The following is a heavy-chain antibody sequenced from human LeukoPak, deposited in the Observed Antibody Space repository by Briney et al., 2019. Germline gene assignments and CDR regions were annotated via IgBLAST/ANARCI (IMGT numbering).Heavy chain of an antibody. D-gene: IGHD2/OR15-2a*01. V-gene: IGHV3-33*01. CDR1: GFTLSIYD. CDR2: IWYDGSNK. CDR3: ARNILFAFDI. J-gene: IGHJ3*02. Sequence: GRSPRLSCAASGFTLSIYDMHWVRQAPGKGLEWVAVIWYDGSNKNYADSVKGRFTISRDNSKNTLYLQMNSLRAEDTAVYYCARNILFAFDIWGQGTMVTVSS.